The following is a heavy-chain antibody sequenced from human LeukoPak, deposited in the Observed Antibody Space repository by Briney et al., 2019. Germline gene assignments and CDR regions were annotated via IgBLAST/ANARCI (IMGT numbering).Heavy chain of an antibody. CDR1: GGSVSSGGYY. CDR3: ARWYSSGWAFDY. J-gene: IGHJ4*02. D-gene: IGHD6-19*01. Sequence: KPSETLSLTCTVSGGSVSSGGYYWNWIRQPPGKGLEWIGYIHSSGSTKYNPSLKSRVTISVDTSKNQFSLKLSSVTAADRAVYYCARWYSSGWAFDYWGQGTLVTVSS. CDR2: IHSSGST. V-gene: IGHV4-61*08.